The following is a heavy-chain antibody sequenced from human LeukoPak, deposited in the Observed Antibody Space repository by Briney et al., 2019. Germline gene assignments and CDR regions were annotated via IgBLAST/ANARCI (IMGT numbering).Heavy chain of an antibody. CDR1: GGSISSNSYY. CDR2: IYYSGST. V-gene: IGHV4-39*07. D-gene: IGHD3-10*01. J-gene: IGHJ4*02. CDR3: ARVGGTTPGDYFDY. Sequence: PSETLSLTCAVSGGSISSNSYYWGWIRQPPGKGLEWIGSIYYSGSTYYNPSLKSRVTISVDTSKNQFSLKLSSVTAADTAVYYCARVGGTTPGDYFDYWGQGTLVTVSS.